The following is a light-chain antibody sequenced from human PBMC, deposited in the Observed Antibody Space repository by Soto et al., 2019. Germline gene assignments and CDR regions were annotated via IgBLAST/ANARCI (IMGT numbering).Light chain of an antibody. CDR1: QSVRGY. Sequence: EIVLTQSPATVSLCPWERAILSCRGSQSVRGYLAWYQQKPGQPPRLLIYDASHRAPGIPARFIVSGAGTDFTLTISSLEPEDFAVYFCQQGSNWITFGPGTQVDIK. J-gene: IGKJ3*01. V-gene: IGKV3-11*01. CDR2: DAS. CDR3: QQGSNWIT.